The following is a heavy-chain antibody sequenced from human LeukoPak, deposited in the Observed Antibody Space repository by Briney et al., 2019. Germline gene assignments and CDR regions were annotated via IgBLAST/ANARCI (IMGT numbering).Heavy chain of an antibody. J-gene: IGHJ3*02. Sequence: LTGGSLRLSCAASGFTFSSYAMSWVRQAPGKGLEWVSAISGSGGSTYYADSVKGRFTISRDNSKNTLYLQMNSLRAEDTAVYYCAKKPREGNAFDIWGQGTMVTVSS. CDR1: GFTFSSYA. V-gene: IGHV3-23*01. CDR2: ISGSGGST. D-gene: IGHD1-26*01. CDR3: AKKPREGNAFDI.